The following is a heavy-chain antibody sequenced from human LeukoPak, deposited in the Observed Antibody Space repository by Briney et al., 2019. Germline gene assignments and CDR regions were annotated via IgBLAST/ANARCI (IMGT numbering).Heavy chain of an antibody. CDR2: ISAYNGNT. CDR3: ARGESTSGWYY. V-gene: IGHV1-18*01. J-gene: IGHJ4*02. D-gene: IGHD6-19*01. Sequence: GASVKVSCKASGHTVTSYGISWVRQAPGQGLEWMGWISAYNGNTNHAQKLQGRVTMTTDTSTNTAYMELKSLRYDDTAVYYCARGESTSGWYYWGQGTLVTVSS. CDR1: GHTVTSYG.